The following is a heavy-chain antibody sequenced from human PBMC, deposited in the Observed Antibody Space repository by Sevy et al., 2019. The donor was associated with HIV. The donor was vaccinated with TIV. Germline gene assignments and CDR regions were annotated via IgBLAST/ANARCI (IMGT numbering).Heavy chain of an antibody. J-gene: IGHJ6*02. CDR3: AREEWCSSTSCYTGVYYYGMDV. Sequence: ASVKVSCKASGYTFTGYYMHWVRQAPGQGLEWMGWINPNSGGKNYAQKFQGRVTMTRDTSISTAYMELSRLRSDDTAVYYCAREEWCSSTSCYTGVYYYGMDVWGQGTTVTVSS. CDR1: GYTFTGYY. D-gene: IGHD2-2*02. V-gene: IGHV1-2*02. CDR2: INPNSGGK.